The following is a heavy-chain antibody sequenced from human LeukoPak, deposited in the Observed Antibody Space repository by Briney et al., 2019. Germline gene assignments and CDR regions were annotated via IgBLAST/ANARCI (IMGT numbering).Heavy chain of an antibody. D-gene: IGHD3-10*02. CDR2: IVVGSGNT. CDR1: GFTFTSSA. CDR3: AAKLVGNYVRDY. Sequence: SVKVSCKASGFTFTSSAMQWVRQARGQRLEWIGWIVVGSGNTNYAQKFQERVTITRDMSTSTACMELSSLRSEDTAVYYCAAKLVGNYVRDYWGQGTLVTVSS. J-gene: IGHJ4*02. V-gene: IGHV1-58*02.